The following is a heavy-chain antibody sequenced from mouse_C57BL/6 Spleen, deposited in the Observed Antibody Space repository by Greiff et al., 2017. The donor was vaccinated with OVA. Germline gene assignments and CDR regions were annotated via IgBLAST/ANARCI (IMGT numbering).Heavy chain of an antibody. CDR1: GYTFTSYW. D-gene: IGHD6-1*01. CDR2: IYPGSGST. Sequence: VQLQQPGAELVKPGASVKMSCKASGYTFTSYWITWVKQRPGQGLEWIGDIYPGSGSTNYNEKLKSKATLTVDTSSSTAYMPLSSLTSEDSAVYYCARHPLEDWYFDVWGTGTTVTVSS. V-gene: IGHV1-55*01. J-gene: IGHJ1*03. CDR3: ARHPLEDWYFDV.